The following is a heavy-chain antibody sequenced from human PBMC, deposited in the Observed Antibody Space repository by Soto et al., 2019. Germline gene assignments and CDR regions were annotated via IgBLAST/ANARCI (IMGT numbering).Heavy chain of an antibody. CDR1: GGSISSYY. J-gene: IGHJ4*02. Sequence: TSETLSLTCTVSGGSISSYYWSWIRQPPGKGLEWIGYIYYSGSTNYNPSLKSRVTISVDTSKNQFSLKLSSVTAADTAVYYCARSDYGEYVPTFDYCGQGTLVTVYS. D-gene: IGHD4-17*01. CDR2: IYYSGST. CDR3: ARSDYGEYVPTFDY. V-gene: IGHV4-59*01.